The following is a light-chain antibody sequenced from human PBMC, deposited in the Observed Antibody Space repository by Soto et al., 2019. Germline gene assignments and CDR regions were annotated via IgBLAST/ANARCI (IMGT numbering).Light chain of an antibody. V-gene: IGLV1-40*01. CDR1: SSNIGAGYD. CDR2: GNS. J-gene: IGLJ2*01. CDR3: QSYDSSLDVV. Sequence: QSVLTQPPSVSGAPGQRVTISCTGSSSNIGAGYDVHWYQQLPGTAPKLLIYGNSNRPSEVPDRFSGSKSGTSASLAITGLQAEDEADYYCQSYDSSLDVVFGGGTKLTVL.